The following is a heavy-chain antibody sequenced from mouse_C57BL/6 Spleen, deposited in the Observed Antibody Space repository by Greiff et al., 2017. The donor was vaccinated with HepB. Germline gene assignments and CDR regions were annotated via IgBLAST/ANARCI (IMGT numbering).Heavy chain of an antibody. D-gene: IGHD1-1*01. V-gene: IGHV1-55*01. CDR1: GYTFTSYW. Sequence: VQLQQPGAELVKPGASVKMSCKASGYTFTSYWITWVKQRPGQGLEWIGDIYPGSGSTNYNEKFKSKATLTVDTSSSTAYMQLSSLTSEDSAVYYCAREGYGSTVFDYWGQGTTLTVSS. J-gene: IGHJ2*01. CDR3: AREGYGSTVFDY. CDR2: IYPGSGST.